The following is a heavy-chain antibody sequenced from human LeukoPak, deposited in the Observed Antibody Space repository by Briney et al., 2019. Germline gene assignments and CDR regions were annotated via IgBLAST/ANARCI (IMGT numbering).Heavy chain of an antibody. CDR3: ARVRNSGWQPDY. D-gene: IGHD1-26*01. CDR1: GYSFKDYY. V-gene: IGHV1-2*02. J-gene: IGHJ4*02. CDR2: TNSNSSFT. Sequence: ASVKLSCNASGYSFKDYYMHWVRPAAGQGLEWMGSTNSNSSFTNYAQNFEGKVTTTRDTSTNTVYMYLTRLRSDHTAIYYCARVRNSGWQPDYWGQGTLVTVSS.